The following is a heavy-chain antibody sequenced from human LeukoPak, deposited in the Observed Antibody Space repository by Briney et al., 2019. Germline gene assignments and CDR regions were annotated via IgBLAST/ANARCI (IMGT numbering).Heavy chain of an antibody. CDR3: ARARYGDDVFFDY. CDR2: ISYDGSNK. J-gene: IGHJ4*02. Sequence: PGGSLRLSCAASGFTFSSYAMHWVRQAPGKGLEWVAVISYDGSNKYYADSVKGRFTISRDNSKNTLYLQMNSLRAEDTAVYYCARARYGDDVFFDYWGQGTLVTVSS. V-gene: IGHV3-30*01. D-gene: IGHD4-17*01. CDR1: GFTFSSYA.